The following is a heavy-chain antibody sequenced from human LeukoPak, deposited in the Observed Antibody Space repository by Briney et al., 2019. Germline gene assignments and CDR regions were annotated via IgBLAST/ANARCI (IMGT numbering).Heavy chain of an antibody. CDR2: INPNSGGT. CDR1: GYTFTNYG. V-gene: IGHV1-2*02. CDR3: ARYYYDSSGYYYVFDY. J-gene: IGHJ4*02. D-gene: IGHD3-22*01. Sequence: ASVKVSCKASGYTFTNYGISWVRQAPGQGLEWMGWINPNSGGTNYAQKFQGRVTVTRDTSISTAYMELSRLRSDDTAVYYCARYYYDSSGYYYVFDYWGQGTLVTVSS.